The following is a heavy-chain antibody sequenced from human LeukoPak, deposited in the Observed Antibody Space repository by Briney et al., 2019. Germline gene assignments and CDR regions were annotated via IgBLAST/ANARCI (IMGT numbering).Heavy chain of an antibody. J-gene: IGHJ4*02. Sequence: GGSLRLSCAASGFTFSSYGMNWVRQAPGKGLEWVAFIRYDGSNKYYADSVKGRFTVSRDSSKNTLYLQMNSLTTEDTAVYYCAKESQLSYSGTFYIDYWGQGTLVTVSS. CDR3: AKESQLSYSGTFYIDY. D-gene: IGHD1-26*01. V-gene: IGHV3-30*02. CDR1: GFTFSSYG. CDR2: IRYDGSNK.